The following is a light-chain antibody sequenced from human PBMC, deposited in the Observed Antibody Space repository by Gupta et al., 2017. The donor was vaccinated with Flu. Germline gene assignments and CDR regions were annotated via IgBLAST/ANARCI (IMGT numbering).Light chain of an antibody. V-gene: IGLV2-11*01. CDR2: DVN. CDR1: SSDVGGYNY. Sequence: QSALTQPRSVSGSPGQSVTITCTGTSSDVGGYNYVSWYQQHPGKAPKVMIYDVNRGPSGVPDRFSGSKSGNTASLTISGLQAEDEADYYCCSYAGTYTYVFGTGTKVTVL. J-gene: IGLJ1*01. CDR3: CSYAGTYTYV.